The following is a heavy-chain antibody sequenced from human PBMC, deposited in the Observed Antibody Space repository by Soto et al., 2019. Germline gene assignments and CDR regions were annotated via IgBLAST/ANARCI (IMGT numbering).Heavy chain of an antibody. CDR1: GFTFSSYA. J-gene: IGHJ6*02. CDR2: ISGSGGTT. CDR3: AKDHTTGLYGLDV. V-gene: IGHV3-23*01. Sequence: GGSLRLSCAASGFTFSSYAMSWVRQAPGKGLEWVSAISGSGGTTYYAGSVKGRLTISRDNSKNTLYLQMNSLRAEDTAVYYCAKDHTTGLYGLDVWGQGTTVTVSS. D-gene: IGHD1-1*01.